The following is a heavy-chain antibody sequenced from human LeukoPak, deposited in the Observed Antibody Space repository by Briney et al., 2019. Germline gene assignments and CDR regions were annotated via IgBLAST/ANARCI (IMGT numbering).Heavy chain of an antibody. D-gene: IGHD3-9*01. V-gene: IGHV4-59*01. CDR1: GGSISSYY. CDR3: ARAPGGYDILTGYQSLYLFDY. CDR2: IYYSGST. J-gene: IGHJ4*02. Sequence: PSETLSLTCIVSGGSISSYYWSWIRQPPGKGLEGIGYIYYSGSTNYNPSLKSRVTISVDTSKNQFSLKLSSVTAADTAVYYCARAPGGYDILTGYQSLYLFDYWGQGTLVTVSS.